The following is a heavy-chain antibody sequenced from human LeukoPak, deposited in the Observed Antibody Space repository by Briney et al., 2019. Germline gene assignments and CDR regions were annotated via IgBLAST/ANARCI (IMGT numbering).Heavy chain of an antibody. J-gene: IGHJ4*02. CDR1: GYSFTSYW. CDR2: IYPNDSDT. D-gene: IGHD2-2*01. V-gene: IGHV5-51*01. CDR3: ARRRGSSTGQFDC. Sequence: GESLKISCKGSGYSFTSYWIGWVRQMPGKGLEWVGIIYPNDSDTRYRPSFQGQVTISADKSISTAYLQWGSLKASDTAMYYCARRRGSSTGQFDCWGQGTLVTV.